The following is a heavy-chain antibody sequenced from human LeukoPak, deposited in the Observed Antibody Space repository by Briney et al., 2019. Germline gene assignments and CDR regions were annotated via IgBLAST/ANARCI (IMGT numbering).Heavy chain of an antibody. J-gene: IGHJ4*02. CDR1: GFTFSSYA. V-gene: IGHV3-23*01. CDR2: ISSSGGTT. D-gene: IGHD6-19*01. CDR3: AKAGIAVPATPEY. Sequence: GGSLGLSCAASGFTFSSYAMNWVRQAPGKGLEWVSVISSSGGTTYYLDSVKGRFIISRDNSKNTLYLQMNSLRAEDTAVYYCAKAGIAVPATPEYCGQGTQVTVSS.